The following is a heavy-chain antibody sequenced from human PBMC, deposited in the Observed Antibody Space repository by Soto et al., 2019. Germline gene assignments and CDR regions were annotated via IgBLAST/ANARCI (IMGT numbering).Heavy chain of an antibody. Sequence: SVKVSCKASGGTFSSYAISWVRQAPGQGLEWMGGIIPIFGTANYAQKFQGRVTITADESTSTAYMELSSLRSEDTAVYYCARVYCSSTSCTGLYAFDIWGQGTMVTVSS. V-gene: IGHV1-69*13. CDR2: IIPIFGTA. CDR1: GGTFSSYA. J-gene: IGHJ3*02. D-gene: IGHD2-2*01. CDR3: ARVYCSSTSCTGLYAFDI.